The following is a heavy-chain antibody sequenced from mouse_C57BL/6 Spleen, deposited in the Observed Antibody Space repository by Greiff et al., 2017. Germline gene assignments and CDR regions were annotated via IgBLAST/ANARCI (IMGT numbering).Heavy chain of an antibody. CDR1: GFTFSSYA. CDR3: ARGIYYGYDEGFAY. V-gene: IGHV5-4*01. Sequence: VQLVESGGGLVKPGGSLKLSCAASGFTFSSYAMSWVRQTPEKRLEWVATISDGGSYTYYPDNVKGRFTISRDNAKNNLYLQMSHLKSEDTAMYYCARGIYYGYDEGFAYWGQGTLVTVSA. J-gene: IGHJ3*01. D-gene: IGHD2-2*01. CDR2: ISDGGSYT.